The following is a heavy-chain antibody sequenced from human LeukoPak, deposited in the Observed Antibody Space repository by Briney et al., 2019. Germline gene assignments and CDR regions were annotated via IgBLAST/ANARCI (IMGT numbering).Heavy chain of an antibody. CDR2: IYYSGST. CDR1: GGSISSYY. Sequence: SETLSLTCTVSGGSISSYYWSWIRQPPGKGLEWIGYIYYSGSTNYNPSLKSRVTISVDTSKNQFSLKLTSVTAADTAVYYCARSGYSYGRFDCWGQGTLVTVSS. J-gene: IGHJ4*02. D-gene: IGHD5-18*01. CDR3: ARSGYSYGRFDC. V-gene: IGHV4-59*01.